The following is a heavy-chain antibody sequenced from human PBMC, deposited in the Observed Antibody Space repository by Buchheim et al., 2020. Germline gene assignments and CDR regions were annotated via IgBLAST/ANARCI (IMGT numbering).Heavy chain of an antibody. J-gene: IGHJ4*02. CDR3: ARDRSGSYLGY. Sequence: QVQLQQWGAGLLKPSETLSLTCTVSGGSISSYYWSWIRQPPGKGLEWIGYIYYSGSTNYNPSLKSRVTISVDTSKNQFSLKLSSVTAADTAVYYCARDRSGSYLGYWGQGTL. V-gene: IGHV4-59*01. D-gene: IGHD1-26*01. CDR2: IYYSGST. CDR1: GGSISSYY.